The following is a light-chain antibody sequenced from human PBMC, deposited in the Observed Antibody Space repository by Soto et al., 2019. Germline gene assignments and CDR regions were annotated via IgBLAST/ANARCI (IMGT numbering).Light chain of an antibody. Sequence: IVIRKCPATLSVSPAEVSTLSCKASQSVSIKLAWYQQQPGQAHRLLIYDTSTRATGIPARFSGSGSGTEFTLTISSIKSEDFAVYYCQQYNNGTPSTFGQGTRLEIK. J-gene: IGKJ5*01. CDR3: QQYNNGTPST. CDR1: QSVSIK. V-gene: IGKV3-15*01. CDR2: DTS.